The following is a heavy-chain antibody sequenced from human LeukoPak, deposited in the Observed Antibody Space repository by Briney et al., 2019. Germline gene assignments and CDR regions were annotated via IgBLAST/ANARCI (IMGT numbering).Heavy chain of an antibody. V-gene: IGHV4-39*01. CDR3: ARHESIIVVVAARGFDY. J-gene: IGHJ4*02. CDR1: GGSISSSSSY. CDR2: IYYSGST. Sequence: PSDTLSLTCTVSGGSISSSSSYWGSIRQPRGRGLEGIVSIYYSGSTSYNPSLKSQVTISVDTSKNQFSLKLSSVTAADTAVYYCARHESIIVVVAARGFDYWGQGTLVTVSS. D-gene: IGHD2-15*01.